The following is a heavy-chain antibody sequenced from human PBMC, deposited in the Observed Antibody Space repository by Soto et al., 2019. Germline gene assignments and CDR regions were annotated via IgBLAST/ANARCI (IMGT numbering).Heavy chain of an antibody. CDR3: ARGVYGSGNYYTGPSAFDI. D-gene: IGHD3-10*01. Sequence: QVPLEQSGAEVKKPGSSVKVSCKASGGTLSDHGVAWLRQAPGQGLEWMGGTIPVFNTAKYAQKFQGRVTVTADKFTNRAYMELSSLRSEDTAFYFCARGVYGSGNYYTGPSAFDIWGQGTMVIVSS. CDR1: GGTLSDHG. CDR2: TIPVFNTA. V-gene: IGHV1-69*06. J-gene: IGHJ3*02.